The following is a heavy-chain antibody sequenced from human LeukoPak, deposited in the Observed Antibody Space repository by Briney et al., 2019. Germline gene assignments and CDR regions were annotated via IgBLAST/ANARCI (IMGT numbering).Heavy chain of an antibody. CDR3: VRGGFSSGYAY. J-gene: IGHJ4*02. V-gene: IGHV1-18*01. Sequence: ASVTVSCTASGYTFNIYDISWVRQAPGQGLEWMGWVSASDGKTNYAQKVGGRVTMTTDTSTTTAYMELRSLRSDDTAVYYCVRGGFSSGYAYWGQGTLVTVSS. D-gene: IGHD5-18*01. CDR2: VSASDGKT. CDR1: GYTFNIYD.